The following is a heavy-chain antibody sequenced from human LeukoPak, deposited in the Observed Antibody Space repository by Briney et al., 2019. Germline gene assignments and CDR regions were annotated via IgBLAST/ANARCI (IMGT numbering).Heavy chain of an antibody. J-gene: IGHJ4*02. D-gene: IGHD1-26*01. CDR2: ISSSSSYI. CDR1: GFTFSSYS. Sequence: PGGSLRLSCAASGFTFSSYSMNWVRQAPGKGLEWVSSISSSSSYIYYADSVKGRFTISRDNSKNTLYLQMNSLRAEDTAVYYCAKDSARKSIVGSTTRGVNDYWGQGTLVPVSS. CDR3: AKDSARKSIVGSTTRGVNDY. V-gene: IGHV3-21*01.